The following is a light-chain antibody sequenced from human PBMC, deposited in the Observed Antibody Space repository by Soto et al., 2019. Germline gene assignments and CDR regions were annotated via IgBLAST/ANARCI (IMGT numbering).Light chain of an antibody. CDR2: GAS. J-gene: IGKJ1*01. CDR3: QQYGNSPWT. CDR1: QSLSSSY. V-gene: IGKV3-20*01. Sequence: EIVLTQSPGTLSLSPGDRATLSCRASQSLSSSYLAWYQKKPGQAPRLVIYGASTRATGIPDRFGGSGSGTDFTLTISRLEPEDFAVYYCQQYGNSPWTFGQGTKVEIK.